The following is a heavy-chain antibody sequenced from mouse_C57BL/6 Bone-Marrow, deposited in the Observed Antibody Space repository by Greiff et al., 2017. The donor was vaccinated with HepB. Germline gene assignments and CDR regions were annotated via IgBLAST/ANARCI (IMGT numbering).Heavy chain of an antibody. Sequence: QVQLKESGAELVKPGASVKISCKASGYAFSSYWMNWVKQRPGKGLEWIGQIYPGDGDTNYNGKFKGKATLTADKSSSTAYMQLSSLTSEDSAVYFCARSHNPHFDVWGTGTTVTVSS. CDR3: ARSHNPHFDV. V-gene: IGHV1-80*01. CDR1: GYAFSSYW. D-gene: IGHD6-1*01. CDR2: IYPGDGDT. J-gene: IGHJ1*03.